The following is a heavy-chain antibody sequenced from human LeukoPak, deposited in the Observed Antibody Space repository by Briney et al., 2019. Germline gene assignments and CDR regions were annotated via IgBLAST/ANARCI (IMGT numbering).Heavy chain of an antibody. V-gene: IGHV4-39*01. CDR2: IYYSGST. Sequence: SETLSLTCTVSGGSFSSSSYYWGWIRQPPGKGLEWIGSIYYSGSTYYNPSLKSRVTVSVDTSKNQFSLKLSSVTAADTAVYYCASRPRGNAIDIWGQGTMVTVSS. CDR3: ASRPRGNAIDI. CDR1: GGSFSSSSYY. J-gene: IGHJ3*02.